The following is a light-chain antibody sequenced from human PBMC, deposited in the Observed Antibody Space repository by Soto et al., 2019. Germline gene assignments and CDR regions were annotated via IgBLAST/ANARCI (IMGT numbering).Light chain of an antibody. V-gene: IGKV1-5*03. J-gene: IGKJ4*01. Sequence: DIQMTQSPSTLSASVGDRVTITCRASQSINDWLAWYQQKPGKAPKLLVYKASSLQSGVPSRFSGSGSGTEFTLTISSLQPDDFATFYCQQYKSYPLTFGGGTKVEIK. CDR1: QSINDW. CDR2: KAS. CDR3: QQYKSYPLT.